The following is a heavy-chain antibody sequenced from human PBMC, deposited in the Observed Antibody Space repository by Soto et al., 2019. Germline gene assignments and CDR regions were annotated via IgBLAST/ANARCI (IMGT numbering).Heavy chain of an antibody. CDR2: IKQDGSER. J-gene: IGHJ4*02. V-gene: IGHV3-7*03. Sequence: VQLVESGGGLVQPGGSLRLSCAASGFNISYYWMSWVRQAPGRGLEWVANIKQDGSERYYVDSLKGRFTISRDNSENSLYLQMNSLRLEDTAIYYCVRDPQRVDCWGQGTLVTVSS. CDR1: GFNISYYW. CDR3: VRDPQRVDC.